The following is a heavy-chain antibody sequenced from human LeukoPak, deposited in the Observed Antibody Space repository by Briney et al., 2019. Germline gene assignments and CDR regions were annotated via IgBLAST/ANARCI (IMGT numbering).Heavy chain of an antibody. J-gene: IGHJ4*02. V-gene: IGHV3-30*02. Sequence: PGGSLRLSCAASGFTFSSYGMHWVRQAPGKGLEWVAFIRYDGSNKYYADSVKGRFSISRDNSKNTLYLQMNSLRAEDTAVYYCAKDYSGGYDILTSSFDYWGQGTLVTVSS. CDR3: AKDYSGGYDILTSSFDY. CDR1: GFTFSSYG. CDR2: IRYDGSNK. D-gene: IGHD3-9*01.